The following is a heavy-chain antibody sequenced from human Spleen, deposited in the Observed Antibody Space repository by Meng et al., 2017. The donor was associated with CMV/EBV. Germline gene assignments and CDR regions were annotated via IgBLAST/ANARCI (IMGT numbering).Heavy chain of an antibody. Sequence: GGSLRLSCAASGFTFSSYWMSWVRQAPGKGLEWVANINQNGREIYYVDSVKGRFTISRDNAKNSLYLQMNTLRAEDTAVYYCARDGGLNQPHEYWGQGTLVTVSS. CDR1: GFTFSSYW. D-gene: IGHD2-2*01. J-gene: IGHJ4*02. CDR2: INQNGREI. CDR3: ARDGGLNQPHEY. V-gene: IGHV3-7*01.